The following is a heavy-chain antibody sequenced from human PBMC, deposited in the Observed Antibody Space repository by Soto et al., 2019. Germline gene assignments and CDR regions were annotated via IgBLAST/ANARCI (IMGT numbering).Heavy chain of an antibody. CDR3: VATMVRGVGDF. J-gene: IGHJ4*02. D-gene: IGHD3-10*01. CDR2: IYYSGST. CDR1: GASISSAY. Sequence: QVQLQESGPGLVKPSETLSLTCTVSGASISSAYWSWIRQPPGKGLEWIGYIYYSGSTNYNDYLKSXXTXPXXTSKNQFYMNLSSVTAADTAVYYCVATMVRGVGDFWGQGTLVTVSS. V-gene: IGHV4-59*01.